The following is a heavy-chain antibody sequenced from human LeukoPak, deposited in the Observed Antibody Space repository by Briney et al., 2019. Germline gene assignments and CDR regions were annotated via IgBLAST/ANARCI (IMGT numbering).Heavy chain of an antibody. Sequence: SETLSLTCAVYGASSSIYYWTWIRQPPGKGLEWIGEINLSGGTNYNPSLKSRVTLSLNTSKNQISLRLSSVTAADTAVYYCARGKRVTMIRGASPRRYFDTWGQGTLVTVSS. J-gene: IGHJ5*02. V-gene: IGHV4-34*01. D-gene: IGHD3-10*01. CDR2: INLSGGT. CDR1: GASSSIYY. CDR3: ARGKRVTMIRGASPRRYFDT.